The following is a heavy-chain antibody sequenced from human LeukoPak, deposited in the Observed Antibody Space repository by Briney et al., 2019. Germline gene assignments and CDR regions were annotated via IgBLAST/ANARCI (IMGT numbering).Heavy chain of an antibody. CDR2: IYYSGST. CDR1: GSSISSYY. CDR3: ASSYYYGSGSYYTG. J-gene: IGHJ4*02. V-gene: IGHV4-59*01. D-gene: IGHD3-10*01. Sequence: SETLSLTCTVSGSSISSYYWSWIRQPPGKGLEWIGYIYYSGSTNYNPSLKSRVTISVDTSKNQFSLKLSSVTAADTAVYYCASSYYYGSGSYYTGWSQGTLVTVSS.